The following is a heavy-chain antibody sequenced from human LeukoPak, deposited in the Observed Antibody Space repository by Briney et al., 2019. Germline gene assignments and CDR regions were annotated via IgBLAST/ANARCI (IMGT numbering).Heavy chain of an antibody. J-gene: IGHJ4*02. Sequence: GGSLRLSCAASGFTVSDYYMSWVRQAPGKGLEWVSLIAVGGTSSYYIDSVKGRFTISRDNSGNTVSLQMNSLRAEDTAVYYCTSRRDGYNSNFWGQGTLVTVSS. V-gene: IGHV3-66*01. CDR3: TSRRDGYNSNF. D-gene: IGHD5-24*01. CDR2: IAVGGTSS. CDR1: GFTVSDYY.